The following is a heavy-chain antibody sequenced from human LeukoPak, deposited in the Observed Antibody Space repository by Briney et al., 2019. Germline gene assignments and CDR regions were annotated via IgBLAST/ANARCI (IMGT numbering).Heavy chain of an antibody. D-gene: IGHD1-14*01. Sequence: SETLSLTCTVSGGSISSYYWSWIRQPPGKGPEWIGYIYYSGSTNYNPSLKSRVTISVDTSKNQFSLKLSSVTAADTAVYYCAGSPRYIDPFDYWGQGTLVTVSS. V-gene: IGHV4-59*01. CDR2: IYYSGST. CDR1: GGSISSYY. CDR3: AGSPRYIDPFDY. J-gene: IGHJ4*02.